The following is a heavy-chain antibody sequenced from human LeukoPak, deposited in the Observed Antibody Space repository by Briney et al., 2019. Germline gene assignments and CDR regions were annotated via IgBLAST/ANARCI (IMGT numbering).Heavy chain of an antibody. V-gene: IGHV3-15*01. D-gene: IGHD1-14*01. J-gene: IGHJ6*02. CDR2: IKSKTDGGTT. CDR3: TTARKTYYYGMDV. Sequence: GGSLRLSCTASGFTFGDYAMSWFRQAPGKGLEWVGRIKSKTDGGTTDYAAPVKGRFTISRDDSKNTLYLQMNSLKTEDTAVYYCTTARKTYYYGMDVWGQGTTVTVSS. CDR1: GFTFGDYA.